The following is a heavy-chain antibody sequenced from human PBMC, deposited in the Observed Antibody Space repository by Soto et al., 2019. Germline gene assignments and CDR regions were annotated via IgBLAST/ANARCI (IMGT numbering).Heavy chain of an antibody. CDR1: GYTFTSYA. CDR3: ARVFAVGSGCYYSY. Sequence: ASVKVSCKASGYTFTSYAMHWVRQAPGQRLEWMGWINAGNGNTKYSQKFQGRVTITRETSASTAYMELSSLRSEEKAVYYCARVFAVGSGCYYSYWGQGTLVTVSS. D-gene: IGHD6-25*01. V-gene: IGHV1-3*01. CDR2: INAGNGNT. J-gene: IGHJ4*02.